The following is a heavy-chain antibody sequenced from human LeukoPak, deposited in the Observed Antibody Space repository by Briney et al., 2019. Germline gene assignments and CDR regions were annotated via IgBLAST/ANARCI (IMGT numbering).Heavy chain of an antibody. D-gene: IGHD2-15*01. J-gene: IGHJ4*02. CDR1: GFTVSSNY. CDR3: ARDHCSGGSCYSAY. V-gene: IGHV3-53*01. CDR2: IYSGGST. Sequence: GGSLRLSCAASGFTVSSNYMTRVSQAPGKGLEWVSVIYSGGSTNYADSVKGRFTISRDNSKNTLYLQMNSLRAEDTAVYYCARDHCSGGSCYSAYWGQGTLVTVSS.